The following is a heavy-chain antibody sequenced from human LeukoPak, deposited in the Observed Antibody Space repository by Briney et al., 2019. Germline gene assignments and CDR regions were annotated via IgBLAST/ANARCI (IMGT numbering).Heavy chain of an antibody. J-gene: IGHJ4*02. CDR2: IGSSSSTI. V-gene: IGHV3-48*01. Sequence: GGSLRLSCAASGFTFSNYSMNWVRQAPGKGLEWVSYIGSSSSTIYYADSVKGRFSISRDNSKNTLYLQMNSLRAEDTAVYYCARAGELGHYFDYWGQGTLVTVSS. CDR3: ARAGELGHYFDY. CDR1: GFTFSNYS. D-gene: IGHD7-27*01.